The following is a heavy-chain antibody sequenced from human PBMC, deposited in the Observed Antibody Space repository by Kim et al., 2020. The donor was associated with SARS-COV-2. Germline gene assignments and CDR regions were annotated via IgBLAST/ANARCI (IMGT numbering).Heavy chain of an antibody. D-gene: IGHD6-19*01. CDR3: AKSHRRQWLGFDY. CDR1: GFTFSSYA. V-gene: IGHV3-23*01. J-gene: IGHJ4*02. CDR2: ISGSGGST. Sequence: GGSLRLSCAASGFTFSSYAMSRVRQAPGKGLEWVSAISGSGGSTYYADSVKGRFTISRDNSKNTLYLQMTSLRAEDTAVYYCAKSHRRQWLGFDYWGQRTLVTDSS.